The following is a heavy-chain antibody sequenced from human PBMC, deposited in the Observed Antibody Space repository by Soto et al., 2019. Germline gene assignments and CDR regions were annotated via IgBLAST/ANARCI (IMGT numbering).Heavy chain of an antibody. CDR2: INAGNGNT. V-gene: IGHV1-3*01. D-gene: IGHD1-26*01. Sequence: ASVKVSCKASGYTFTSYAMHWVRQAPGQRLEWMGWINAGNGNTKCSQKFQDRVTITRDTSASTAYMELSSLRSEDTAVYYCARGESRVGDYWGQGTLVTSPQ. CDR3: ARGESRVGDY. J-gene: IGHJ4*02. CDR1: GYTFTSYA.